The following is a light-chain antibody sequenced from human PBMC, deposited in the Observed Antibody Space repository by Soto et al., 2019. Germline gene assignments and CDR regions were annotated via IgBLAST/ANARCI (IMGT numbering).Light chain of an antibody. CDR1: QNVSSN. Sequence: EIILTQSPATLSVSPGERATLSCRASQNVSSNLAWYQQKPGQAPRLLIYDASNRATGIPARFSGSGSVTDFTLTISSLEPEDFAVYYCQQRSNWATFGPGTRLEI. V-gene: IGKV3-11*01. CDR3: QQRSNWAT. J-gene: IGKJ5*01. CDR2: DAS.